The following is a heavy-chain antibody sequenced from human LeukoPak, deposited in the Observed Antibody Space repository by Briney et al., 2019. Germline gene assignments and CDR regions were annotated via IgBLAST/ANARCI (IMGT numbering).Heavy chain of an antibody. J-gene: IGHJ3*02. V-gene: IGHV1-24*01. Sequence: GASVKVSCKVSGYTLTELSMHWVRQAPGKGLEWMGGFDPEDGETIYAQKFQGRVTMTEDTSTDTAYMELSSLRSEDTAVYYCATEIIVVVTAIPYAFDIWGQGTMVTVSS. D-gene: IGHD2-21*02. CDR2: FDPEDGET. CDR3: ATEIIVVVTAIPYAFDI. CDR1: GYTLTELS.